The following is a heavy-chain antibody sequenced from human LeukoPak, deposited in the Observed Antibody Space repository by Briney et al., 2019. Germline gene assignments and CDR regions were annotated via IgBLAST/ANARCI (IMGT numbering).Heavy chain of an antibody. J-gene: IGHJ4*02. CDR3: ARDVGTYDY. CDR2: ISSSGSTI. V-gene: IGHV3-48*03. Sequence: GSLRLSCAASGFPFSSYEMNWVRQAPGKGLEWVSYISSSGSTIYYADSVKGRFTISRDNAKNSLYLQMDSLRAEDTAVYYCARDVGTYDYWGQGTLVTVSS. CDR1: GFPFSSYE. D-gene: IGHD1-1*01.